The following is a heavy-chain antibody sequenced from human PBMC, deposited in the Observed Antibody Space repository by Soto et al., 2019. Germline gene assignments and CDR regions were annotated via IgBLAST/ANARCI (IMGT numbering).Heavy chain of an antibody. CDR2: ISYDGSNK. J-gene: IGHJ4*02. V-gene: IGHV3-30-3*01. Sequence: QVQRVESGGGVVQPGRSLRLSCAASGFTVSSYVMHWVRQAPGKGLEWVAVISYDGSNKYYADSVKGRFTISRDNSKNTLYLQMNSLRAEDTAVYYCARVAVEMDTIHVFDYWGQGTLVTVSS. CDR1: GFTVSSYV. D-gene: IGHD5-18*01. CDR3: ARVAVEMDTIHVFDY.